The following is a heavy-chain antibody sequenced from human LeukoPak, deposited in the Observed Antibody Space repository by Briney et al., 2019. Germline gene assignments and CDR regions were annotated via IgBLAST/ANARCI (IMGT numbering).Heavy chain of an antibody. D-gene: IGHD1-20*01. CDR3: AKDRDSRYNWNDVLDY. CDR1: GFTFTSYG. J-gene: IGHJ4*02. CDR2: ISYDVSDK. Sequence: GGSLRLSCAASGFTFTSYGMHWVRQAPGKGLEWVAVISYDVSDKYYVDSVKGRFTISRDTSNNTLDLQMNSLRAEDTAVYYCAKDRDSRYNWNDVLDYWGQGTLVTVCS. V-gene: IGHV3-30*18.